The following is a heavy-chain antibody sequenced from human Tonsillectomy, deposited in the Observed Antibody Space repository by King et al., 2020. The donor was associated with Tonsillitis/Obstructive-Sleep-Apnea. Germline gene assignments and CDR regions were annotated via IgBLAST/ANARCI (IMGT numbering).Heavy chain of an antibody. Sequence: VQLVESGGGVVQPGRSLRLSCAASGFTFSTYAMHWVRQAPGKGLEWVAVISYDGSNKYYADSVKGRFTISRDNSKNTPYLQMNSLRAEDTAVYYCARAPGGDCSSTSCYSLGYCSGGSCPGAFDIWGQGTMVTVSS. CDR2: ISYDGSNK. CDR1: GFTFSTYA. D-gene: IGHD2-15*01. V-gene: IGHV3-30*01. CDR3: ARAPGGDCSSTSCYSLGYCSGGSCPGAFDI. J-gene: IGHJ3*02.